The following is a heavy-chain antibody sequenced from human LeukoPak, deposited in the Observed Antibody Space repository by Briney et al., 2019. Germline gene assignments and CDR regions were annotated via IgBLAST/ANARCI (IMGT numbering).Heavy chain of an antibody. CDR3: ARDLGYGSGSFFDY. J-gene: IGHJ4*02. CDR1: GLSFSTYG. Sequence: PGRSLRLSCAASGLSFSTYGMHWVRQAPGKGLEWVALIWYDGNIEYYADSVKGRFTISRDNAKNSLYLQMNSLRAEDTAVYYCARDLGYGSGSFFDYWGQGTLVTVSS. CDR2: IWYDGNIE. D-gene: IGHD3-10*01. V-gene: IGHV3-33*01.